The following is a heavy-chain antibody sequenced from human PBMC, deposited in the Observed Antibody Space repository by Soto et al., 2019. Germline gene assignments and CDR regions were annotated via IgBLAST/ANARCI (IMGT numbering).Heavy chain of an antibody. D-gene: IGHD6-13*01. CDR1: GFTFSSYA. J-gene: IGHJ4*02. CDR2: ISGSGGST. V-gene: IGHV3-23*01. CDR3: AKDRGSSSWAYYFDY. Sequence: GGSLRLSCAASGFTFSSYAMSWVRQAPGKGLKWVSAISGSGGSTYYADSVKGRFTISRDNSKNTLYLQMNSLRAEDTAVYYCAKDRGSSSWAYYFDYWGQGTLVPVSS.